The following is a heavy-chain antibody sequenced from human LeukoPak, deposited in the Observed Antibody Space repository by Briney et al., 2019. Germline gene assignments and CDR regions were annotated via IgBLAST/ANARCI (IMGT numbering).Heavy chain of an antibody. V-gene: IGHV1-8*01. CDR2: MNPNSGNT. CDR1: GYTFSSYD. Sequence: ASVKVSCKASGYTFSSYDINWVRQATGQGLEWMGWMNPNSGNTDYAQRFRGRVTMTRNTSISTAYMELSSLRSEDTAVYYCARGDFGDYFLDYWGQGTLVTVSS. D-gene: IGHD4-17*01. CDR3: ARGDFGDYFLDY. J-gene: IGHJ4*02.